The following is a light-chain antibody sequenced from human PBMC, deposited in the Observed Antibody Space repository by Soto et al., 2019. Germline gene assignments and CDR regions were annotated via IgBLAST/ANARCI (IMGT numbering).Light chain of an antibody. V-gene: IGKV1-33*01. CDR3: QQYDNLPLV. CDR2: DAS. J-gene: IGKJ3*01. CDR1: QDISNY. Sequence: DIQMTQSPSSLSASVGDRVTITCQARQDISNYLNRYQQKPGKAPKLLIYDASNLETGVPSSFSGSGSGTDFTFTISSLQPEDIATYYCQQYDNLPLVFGPGTKVDIK.